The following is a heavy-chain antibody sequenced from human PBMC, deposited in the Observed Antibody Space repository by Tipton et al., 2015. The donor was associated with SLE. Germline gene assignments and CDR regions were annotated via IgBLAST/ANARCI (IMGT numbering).Heavy chain of an antibody. Sequence: SLRLSCAASGFTFSSYGMHWVRQAPGKGLEWVSYISSSGSTIYYADSVKGRFTISRDNAKNSLYLQMNSLRAEDTAVYYCAREWYLDYSDAFDIWGQGTMVTVSS. J-gene: IGHJ3*02. D-gene: IGHD4-11*01. CDR3: AREWYLDYSDAFDI. CDR2: ISSSGSTI. CDR1: GFTFSSYG. V-gene: IGHV3-48*04.